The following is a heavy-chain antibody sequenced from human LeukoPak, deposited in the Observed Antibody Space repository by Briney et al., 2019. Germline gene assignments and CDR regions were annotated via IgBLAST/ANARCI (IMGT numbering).Heavy chain of an antibody. J-gene: IGHJ4*02. D-gene: IGHD3-22*01. Sequence: GGSLRLSCAASGFTIKTSGIHWVRQAPGKGLEWVAVISYDGSNKYYADSVKGRFAIARDNSKNTLYLQMNSLRAEDTAVYYCAKDMYYDSSGYYPVFDYWGQGTLVTVSS. V-gene: IGHV3-30*18. CDR2: ISYDGSNK. CDR3: AKDMYYDSSGYYPVFDY. CDR1: GFTIKTSG.